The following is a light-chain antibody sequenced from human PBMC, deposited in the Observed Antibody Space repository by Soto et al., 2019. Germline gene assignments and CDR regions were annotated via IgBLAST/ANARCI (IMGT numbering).Light chain of an antibody. J-gene: IGKJ1*01. CDR3: QQYYSYPRT. CDR1: QSISSW. V-gene: IGKV1-5*01. Sequence: DTEMTQSPSTLSASVGDRVTITCRASQSISSWLAWYQQKPGKAPKLLIYDASSLESGVPSRFSGSGSGTDFTLTISCLQSEDFATYYCQQYYSYPRTFGQGTKVDIK. CDR2: DAS.